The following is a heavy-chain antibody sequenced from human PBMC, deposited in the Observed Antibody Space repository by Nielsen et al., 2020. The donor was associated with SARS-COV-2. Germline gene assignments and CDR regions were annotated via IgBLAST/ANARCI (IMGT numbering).Heavy chain of an antibody. CDR2: IKQDGSEK. CDR3: ARVDDVFDI. CDR1: GFTFSSYW. Sequence: GESLKISCAASGFTFSSYWMSWVRQAPGKGLEWVANIKQDGSEKYYVDSVKGRFTISRDNAKNSLYLQMNNLRAEDTAVYYCARVDDVFDIWGQGTMVTVSS. V-gene: IGHV3-7*01. J-gene: IGHJ3*02.